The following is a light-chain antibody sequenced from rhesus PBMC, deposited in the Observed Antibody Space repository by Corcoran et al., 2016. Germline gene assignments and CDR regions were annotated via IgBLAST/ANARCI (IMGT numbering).Light chain of an antibody. CDR1: SSVSTS. Sequence: EIVLTQSPTSMAVSQGERVTISCTASSSVSTSYLPWYQQKPGFPPRLLVYRTSSLASGVPARFSGSGSGHSYTLTISSMDAEDAANYYCQQGNSIPWTFGQGTKVEIK. CDR2: RTS. V-gene: IGKV3-42*01. J-gene: IGKJ1*01. CDR3: QQGNSIPWT.